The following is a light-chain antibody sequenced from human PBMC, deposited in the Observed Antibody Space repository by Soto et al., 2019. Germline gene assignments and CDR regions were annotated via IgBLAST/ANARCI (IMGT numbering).Light chain of an antibody. CDR1: SSDVGGYSY. V-gene: IGLV2-14*01. CDR3: TSFTSTSTWV. CDR2: EVT. Sequence: QSVLTQPASVSGSPGQSITISCTGTSSDVGGYSYVSWFQQHPGKAPKIMIYEVTNRPSGVSNRFSGSKSGNTASLTISGLPAEDEADYYCTSFTSTSTWVFGGGTKLTVL. J-gene: IGLJ3*02.